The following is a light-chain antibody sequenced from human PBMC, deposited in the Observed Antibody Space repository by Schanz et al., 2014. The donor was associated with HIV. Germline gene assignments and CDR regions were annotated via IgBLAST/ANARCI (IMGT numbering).Light chain of an antibody. J-gene: IGLJ1*01. CDR2: KVS. CDR3: SSYTSSSSYV. CDR1: SSDVGAYNY. V-gene: IGLV2-14*01. Sequence: QSVLTQPPSASGSPGQSVTISCTGTSSDVGAYNYVSWYQQHPGKAPKLMIYKVSKRPSGISNRFSGFKSGNTASLTISGLQTKDEADYYCSSYTSSSSYVFGTGTKLTVL.